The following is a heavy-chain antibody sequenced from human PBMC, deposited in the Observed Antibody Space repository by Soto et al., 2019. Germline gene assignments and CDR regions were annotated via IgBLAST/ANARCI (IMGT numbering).Heavy chain of an antibody. CDR2: IYYSGST. V-gene: IGHV4-61*01. D-gene: IGHD2-15*01. CDR1: GGSVSSGSYY. J-gene: IGHJ5*02. CDR3: ASALYCSGGSCSFDP. Sequence: QVQLQESGPGLVKPSETLSLTCTVSGGSVSSGSYYWSWIRQPPGKGLEWIGYIYYSGSTNYNPALKSRVTISVDTSKNQSSLKLSSVTAAATAVYYCASALYCSGGSCSFDPWGQGTLVTVSS.